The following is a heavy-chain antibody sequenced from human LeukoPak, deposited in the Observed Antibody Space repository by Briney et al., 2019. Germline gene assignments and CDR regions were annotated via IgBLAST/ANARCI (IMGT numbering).Heavy chain of an antibody. Sequence: GGSLRLSCAASGFTFSSYSMNWVRQAPGKGLEWVSSISSSSSYIYYADSVKGRFTISRDNSKNSLYLQMSSLRSEDTALYFCARESDSSGWYDYWGQGTLVTVSS. V-gene: IGHV3-21*04. CDR2: ISSSSSYI. CDR3: ARESDSSGWYDY. J-gene: IGHJ4*02. CDR1: GFTFSSYS. D-gene: IGHD6-19*01.